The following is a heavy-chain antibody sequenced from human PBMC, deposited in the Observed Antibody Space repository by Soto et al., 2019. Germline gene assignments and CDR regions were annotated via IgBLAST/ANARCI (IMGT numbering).Heavy chain of an antibody. D-gene: IGHD2-15*01. V-gene: IGHV4-31*03. CDR1: GGSISSGGYY. CDR2: IYYSGST. Sequence: PSETLSLTCTVSGGSISSGGYYWSWIRQHPGKGLEWIGYIYYSGSTYYNPSLKSRVTISVDTSKNQFSLKLSSVTAADTAVYYCAREVVAATSWFDPWGQGTLVTVSS. CDR3: AREVVAATSWFDP. J-gene: IGHJ5*02.